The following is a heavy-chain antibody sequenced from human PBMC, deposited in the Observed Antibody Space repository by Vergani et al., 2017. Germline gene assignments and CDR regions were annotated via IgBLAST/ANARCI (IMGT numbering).Heavy chain of an antibody. Sequence: QVQLVQSGTEVKKPGASVKVSCKASGYTFNGYYIHWVRQAPGQGLEYMGWIDPNSDGTNYAQKFQGRVTKTRDTSISTAYMELSRLRSDDTAVYYCARGWSGYSTSWYFDFWGQGTLVTVSS. CDR2: IDPNSDGT. CDR3: ARGWSGYSTSWYFDF. D-gene: IGHD6-13*01. J-gene: IGHJ4*02. CDR1: GYTFNGYY. V-gene: IGHV1-2*02.